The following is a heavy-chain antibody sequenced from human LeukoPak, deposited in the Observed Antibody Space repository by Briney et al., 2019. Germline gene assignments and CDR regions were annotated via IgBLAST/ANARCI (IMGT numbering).Heavy chain of an antibody. D-gene: IGHD4-11*01. CDR3: AKDMVLADYSNYACDY. CDR1: GFTFSSYG. J-gene: IGHJ4*02. CDR2: IWYDGSNK. Sequence: GGSLRLSCAASGFTFSSYGMHWVRQAPGKGLEWVAVIWYDGSNKYYADSVKGRFTISRDNSKNTLYLQMNSLRAEDTAVYYCAKDMVLADYSNYACDYWGQGTLVTVSS. V-gene: IGHV3-33*06.